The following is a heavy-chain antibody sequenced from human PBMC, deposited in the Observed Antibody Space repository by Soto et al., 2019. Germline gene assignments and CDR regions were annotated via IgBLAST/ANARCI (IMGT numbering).Heavy chain of an antibody. V-gene: IGHV3-13*05. CDR1: GFTFRNYD. J-gene: IGHJ6*02. CDR3: ARTDRDFYGMDV. CDR2: ISAAGDP. Sequence: EVQLVESGGGLVQPGGSLRLSCEASGFTFRNYDMHWVRQGTGKGLEWVSGISAAGDPDYADSVEGRFTISRENAQNSFLLQMNSLRAGDTAVYYCARTDRDFYGMDVWGQGTTVIVSS.